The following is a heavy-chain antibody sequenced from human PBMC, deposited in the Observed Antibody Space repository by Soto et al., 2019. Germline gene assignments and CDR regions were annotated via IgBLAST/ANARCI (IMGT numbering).Heavy chain of an antibody. J-gene: IGHJ4*02. CDR3: VRDGVGSRHFSGFLDY. V-gene: IGHV3-33*01. CDR2: VRHDGSNI. D-gene: IGHD3-9*01. CDR1: GFRFSGYG. Sequence: QVQLVESGGGVVQPGRSLRLSCAGPGFRFSGYGMHWVRQAPGMGLERVAVVRHDGSNIHYADFVKGRFTISRDNSKNTLGLQMNSLRAEDTAVYYCVRDGVGSRHFSGFLDYWGQGTLVTVSS.